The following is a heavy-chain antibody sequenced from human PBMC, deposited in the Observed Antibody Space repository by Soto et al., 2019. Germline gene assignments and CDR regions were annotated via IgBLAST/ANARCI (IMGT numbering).Heavy chain of an antibody. D-gene: IGHD3-9*01. CDR2: IYYSGST. CDR1: GGSISTYY. Sequence: QVQLQESGPGLVKPSETLSLTCTVSGGSISTYYWSWIRQPPGKGLEWIGYIYYSGSTNYNPSLKRLVTISVDTSKNQVSRKLSSVTAADTAVYYCARGNYDFLTGYYIEYFDYWGQGTLVTVSS. V-gene: IGHV4-59*01. CDR3: ARGNYDFLTGYYIEYFDY. J-gene: IGHJ4*02.